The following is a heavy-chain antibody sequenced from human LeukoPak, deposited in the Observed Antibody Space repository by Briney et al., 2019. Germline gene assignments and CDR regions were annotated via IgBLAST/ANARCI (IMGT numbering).Heavy chain of an antibody. CDR1: GGSFSGYY. CDR3: ARDQWYCSSTSCYPSDPFDI. D-gene: IGHD2-2*01. V-gene: IGHV4-34*01. J-gene: IGHJ3*02. Sequence: PSETLSLTCAVYGGSFSGYYWSWIRQPPGKGLEWIGEINHSGSTNYNPSLKSRVTISVDTSKNQFSLKLSSVTAADTAVYYCARDQWYCSSTSCYPSDPFDIWGQGTMVTVSS. CDR2: INHSGST.